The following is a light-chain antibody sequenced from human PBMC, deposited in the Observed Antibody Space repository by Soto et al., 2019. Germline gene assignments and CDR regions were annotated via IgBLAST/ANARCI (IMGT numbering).Light chain of an antibody. CDR3: YSYAGSYSFV. CDR1: SSDVGAYNY. V-gene: IGLV2-11*01. Sequence: QSALTQPRSVTRSPGQSVTISCTGTSSDVGAYNYVSWYQQHPGKAPKLMIYGGTKRPSGVPDRFSASKSGNTASLTISGLQAEDEADYYCYSYAGSYSFVFGTGTKLTVL. J-gene: IGLJ1*01. CDR2: GGT.